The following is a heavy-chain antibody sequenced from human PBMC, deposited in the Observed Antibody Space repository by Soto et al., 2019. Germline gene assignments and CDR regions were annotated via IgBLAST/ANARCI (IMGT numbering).Heavy chain of an antibody. J-gene: IGHJ5*01. CDR1: GGTSGSRGCC. CDR3: SRDRGVGSGSYGCFDS. D-gene: IGHD1-26*01. V-gene: IGHV4-39*07. CDR2: IYYSGST. Sequence: PSQTQRLTKTVSGGTSGSRGCCWGRIHQPPGKGLEWIGSIYYSGSTYYNPSLKSRVTISVDTSKNQFSLKLSSVTAADTVVYYCSRDRGVGSGSYGCFDSCCQGPLVTV.